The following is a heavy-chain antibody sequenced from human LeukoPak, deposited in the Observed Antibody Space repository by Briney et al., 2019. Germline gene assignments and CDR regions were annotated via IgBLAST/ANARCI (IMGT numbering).Heavy chain of an antibody. D-gene: IGHD6-13*01. CDR3: ARAVRIAAAVFSWFDP. J-gene: IGHJ5*02. Sequence: PSETLSLTCTVSGGSISSYYWSWIRQPPGRGLEWIGYIYYSGSTNYNPSLKSRVTISVDTSKNQFSLKLSSVTAADTAVYYCARAVRIAAAVFSWFDPWGQGTLVTVSS. V-gene: IGHV4-59*01. CDR1: GGSISSYY. CDR2: IYYSGST.